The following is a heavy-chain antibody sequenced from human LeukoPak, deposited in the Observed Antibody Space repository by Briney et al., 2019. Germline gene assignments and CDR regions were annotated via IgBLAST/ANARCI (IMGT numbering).Heavy chain of an antibody. D-gene: IGHD3-16*02. J-gene: IGHJ4*02. V-gene: IGHV1-18*01. CDR2: TSAYNGNT. CDR1: GYTFTSYG. Sequence: GASVKVSCKASGYTFTSYGISWVRQAPGQGLEWVGWTSAYNGNTNYAQKLQGRVTMTTDTSTSTAYMELRSLRSDDTAVYYCARVRVWGSYRPRYFDYWGQGTLVTVSS. CDR3: ARVRVWGSYRPRYFDY.